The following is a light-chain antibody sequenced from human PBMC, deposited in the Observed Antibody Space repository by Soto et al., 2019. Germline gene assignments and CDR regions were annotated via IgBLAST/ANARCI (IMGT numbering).Light chain of an antibody. V-gene: IGLV2-14*01. Sequence: QSVLTQPASVSGSPGQSITISCTGTSSDVGGYNYVSWYQQRPGKAPKLMIYDVSNRPSGVSNRFSGSKSGNTASLTISGLQADDEADYYCSSYTSSSTLDVFGTGTKVTVL. CDR2: DVS. CDR1: SSDVGGYNY. J-gene: IGLJ1*01. CDR3: SSYTSSSTLDV.